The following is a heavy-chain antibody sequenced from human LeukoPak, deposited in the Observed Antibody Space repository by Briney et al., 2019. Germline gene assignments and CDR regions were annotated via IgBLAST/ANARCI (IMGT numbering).Heavy chain of an antibody. CDR3: ARDRPPDYNMDV. V-gene: IGHV3-48*03. CDR1: GFTFSSYE. Sequence: GGSLRLSCAASGFTFSSYEMNWVRQAPGKGLEWVSYISSSGSTIYYADSVKGRFTISRDNAKNSLYLQMNSLRAEDTAVYYCARDRPPDYNMDVWGKGTTVTVSS. J-gene: IGHJ6*03. CDR2: ISSSGSTI.